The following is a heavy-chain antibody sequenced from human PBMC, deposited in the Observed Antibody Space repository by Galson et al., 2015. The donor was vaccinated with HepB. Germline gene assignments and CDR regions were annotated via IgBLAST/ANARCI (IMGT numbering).Heavy chain of an antibody. J-gene: IGHJ4*02. Sequence: ETLSLTCTVSGDSISSNYWTWIRQPPGKGLEWIGYIYHSGSTKNNPSLRSRVTTSIDTTKNQFSLKLGSVTAADTAVYYCARWSAAGLNWGRGALVTASS. V-gene: IGHV4-59*12. D-gene: IGHD6-13*01. CDR1: GDSISSNY. CDR3: ARWSAAGLN. CDR2: IYHSGST.